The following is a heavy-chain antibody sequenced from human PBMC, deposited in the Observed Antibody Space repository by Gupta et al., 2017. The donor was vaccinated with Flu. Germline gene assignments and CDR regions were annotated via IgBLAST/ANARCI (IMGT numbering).Heavy chain of an antibody. CDR2: INQDGSHK. V-gene: IGHV3-7*01. Sequence: EVQLVVSGGGLVQPGGSLRLSGVASGRSFCNYCLNWVRQAPGKGLEWLANINQDGSHKNYADSVKGRFTISRDNTKNSLYLQMNTLRAEDTAVYFCATERGWLQFDSWGQGTLVTVSS. CDR3: ATERGWLQFDS. J-gene: IGHJ5*01. D-gene: IGHD5-12*01. CDR1: GRSFCNYC.